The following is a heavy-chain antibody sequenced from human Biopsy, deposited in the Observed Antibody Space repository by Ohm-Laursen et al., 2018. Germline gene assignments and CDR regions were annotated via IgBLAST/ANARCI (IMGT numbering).Heavy chain of an antibody. V-gene: IGHV4-4*07. Sequence: TLSLTCTVSGASMTGYFWTSVRQPAGKGLEWIGHIYTIGDTTYNPSLESRVTMSLDTSKNQFSLKMTSLTAADTAVYFCAREDEGLLRALDLWGQGTMVTVSS. D-gene: IGHD3-3*01. J-gene: IGHJ3*01. CDR3: AREDEGLLRALDL. CDR2: IYTIGDT. CDR1: GASMTGYF.